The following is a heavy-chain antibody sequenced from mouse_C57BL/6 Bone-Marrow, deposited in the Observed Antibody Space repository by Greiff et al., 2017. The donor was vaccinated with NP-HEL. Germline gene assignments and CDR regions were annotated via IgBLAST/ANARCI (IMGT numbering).Heavy chain of an antibody. CDR2: ISDGGSYT. CDR3: ARGLLYYFDY. V-gene: IGHV5-4*01. CDR1: GFTYSSYA. J-gene: IGHJ2*01. Sequence: EVQLVESGGGLVKPGGSLKLSCAASGFTYSSYAMSWVRQTPEKRLEWVATISDGGSYTYYPDNVKGRFTISRDNAKNNLYLQMSHLKSEDTAMYYCARGLLYYFDYWGQGTTLTVSS. D-gene: IGHD1-1*01.